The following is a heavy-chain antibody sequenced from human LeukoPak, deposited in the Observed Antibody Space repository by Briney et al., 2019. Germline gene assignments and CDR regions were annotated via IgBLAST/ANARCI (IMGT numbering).Heavy chain of an antibody. CDR2: IYHSGST. Sequence: SSETLSLTCAVSGGSISSSNWWSWVRQPPGKGLEWIGEIYHSGSTNYNPSLKSRVTISVDKSKNQFSLKLSSVTAADTAVYYCARVVDTAMVYFDYWGQGTLVTVSS. CDR3: ARVVDTAMVYFDY. D-gene: IGHD5-18*01. V-gene: IGHV4-4*02. CDR1: GGSISSSNW. J-gene: IGHJ4*02.